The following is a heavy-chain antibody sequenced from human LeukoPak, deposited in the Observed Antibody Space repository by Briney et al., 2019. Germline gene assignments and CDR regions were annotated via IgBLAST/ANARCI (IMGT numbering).Heavy chain of an antibody. D-gene: IGHD5-18*01. Sequence: GRSLRLSCAASGFTFDVYAMHWVRQAPGKGLEWVSGISWNSGSIGYADSVKGRFTISRDNAKNPLYLQMNSLRAEDTALYYCAKDIGFSGYSYGPDYWGQGTLVTVSS. CDR3: AKDIGFSGYSYGPDY. J-gene: IGHJ4*02. CDR2: ISWNSGSI. V-gene: IGHV3-9*01. CDR1: GFTFDVYA.